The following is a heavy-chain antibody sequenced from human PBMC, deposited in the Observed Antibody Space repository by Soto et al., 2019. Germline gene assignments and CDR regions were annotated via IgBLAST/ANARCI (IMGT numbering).Heavy chain of an antibody. CDR2: IYSGGST. CDR1: GFTVSSNY. J-gene: IGHJ3*02. CDR3: ARGTSGPNDAFDI. D-gene: IGHD3-10*01. V-gene: IGHV3-66*01. Sequence: GGSLRLSCAASGFTVSSNYMSWVRQAPGKGLEWVSVIYSGGSTYYADSVKGRFTISRDNSKNTLYLQMNSLRAEDTAVYYCARGTSGPNDAFDIWGQGTMVTVSS.